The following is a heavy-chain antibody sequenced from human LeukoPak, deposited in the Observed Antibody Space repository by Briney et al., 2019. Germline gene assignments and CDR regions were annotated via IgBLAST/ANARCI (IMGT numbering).Heavy chain of an antibody. CDR1: GFTFSSYI. CDR2: ISRSSSYI. Sequence: PGGSLRLSCAASGFTFSSYIMNWVRQAPGKGLEWVSSISRSSSYIYYADSVKGRFTISRDNAKNSLYLQMNSLRAEDTAVYYCARDTGIVVVPAAAYNWFDPWGQGTLVTVSS. J-gene: IGHJ5*02. D-gene: IGHD2-2*01. V-gene: IGHV3-21*01. CDR3: ARDTGIVVVPAAAYNWFDP.